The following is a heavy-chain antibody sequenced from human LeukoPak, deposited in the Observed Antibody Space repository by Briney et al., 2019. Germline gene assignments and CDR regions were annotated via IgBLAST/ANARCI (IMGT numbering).Heavy chain of an antibody. Sequence: LTLTCTVSGGIISNYCCHWVRQPPGKGLEWMAYIRFDGSIKQYADSVKGRFTISRDDSKNTLYLQLNFLKSEDTAVYYCARWVGTRQYYFDDWGQGTLVTVSS. J-gene: IGHJ4*02. V-gene: IGHV3-33*01. CDR1: GGIISNYC. D-gene: IGHD1-1*01. CDR3: ARWVGTRQYYFDD. CDR2: IRFDGSIK.